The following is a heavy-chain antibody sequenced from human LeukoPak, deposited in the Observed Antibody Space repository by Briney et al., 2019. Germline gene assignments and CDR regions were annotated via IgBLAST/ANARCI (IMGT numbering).Heavy chain of an antibody. Sequence: GGSLRLSCAASGFTVSRNYRSWVRQAPGKGLEWVSVIYSGGSTYYADSVKGRFTISRDNSKNTLYLQMNSLRAEDTAVYYCGVLSGYYSFDNWGQGTLVTVSS. D-gene: IGHD3-22*01. V-gene: IGHV3-53*01. CDR1: GFTVSRNY. CDR2: IYSGGST. CDR3: GVLSGYYSFDN. J-gene: IGHJ4*02.